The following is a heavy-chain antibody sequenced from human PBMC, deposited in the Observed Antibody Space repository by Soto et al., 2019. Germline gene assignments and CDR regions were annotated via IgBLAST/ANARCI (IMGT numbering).Heavy chain of an antibody. V-gene: IGHV4-4*02. CDR3: ASKFGELLDDAFDI. J-gene: IGHJ3*02. CDR1: NASISSRKW. CDR2: IYHSGSI. Sequence: PSETLSLTCTVSNASISSRKWWTWVRQTPGKGLEWIGEIYHSGSINHNPSLKSRVTMSVDKSKNQFSLKMTSVTAADTGVYYCASKFGELLDDAFDIWGQGTVVTVSS. D-gene: IGHD3-10*01.